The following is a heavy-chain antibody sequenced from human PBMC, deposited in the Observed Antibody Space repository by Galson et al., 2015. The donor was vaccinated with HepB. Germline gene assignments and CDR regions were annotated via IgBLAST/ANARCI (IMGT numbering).Heavy chain of an antibody. CDR3: AREQRYCSATTCPSARGLFDY. J-gene: IGHJ4*02. Sequence: SLRLSCAASGFTFSNYAMHWARQVPGKGLEWVAVLSYDGGSILYADSVKGRFIISRDNSKNTLHLQMNSPTAEDTAVYYCAREQRYCSATTCPSARGLFDYWGQGILVTVSP. D-gene: IGHD2-15*01. V-gene: IGHV3-30-3*01. CDR1: GFTFSNYA. CDR2: LSYDGGSI.